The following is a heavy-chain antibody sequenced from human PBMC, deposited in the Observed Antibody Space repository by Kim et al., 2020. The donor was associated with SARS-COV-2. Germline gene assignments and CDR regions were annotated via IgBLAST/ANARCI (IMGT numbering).Heavy chain of an antibody. J-gene: IGHJ4*02. CDR3: VRRQFTSGWYYFDY. D-gene: IGHD6-19*01. Sequence: DSVKGRFNISRDNPKNPLYLQRNRLRAGDTAVYYCVRRQFTSGWYYFDYWGQGTLVTVSS. V-gene: IGHV3-74*01.